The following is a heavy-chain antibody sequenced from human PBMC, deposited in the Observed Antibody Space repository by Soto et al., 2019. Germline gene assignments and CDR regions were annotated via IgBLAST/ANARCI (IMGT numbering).Heavy chain of an antibody. CDR1: GFTFSTFA. Sequence: QVQLVESGGGVVQPGRSLRLSCAASGFTFSTFAMHWVRQAPGKGLEWVAVISYDGSSNYCADSLKGRFSISRDNSKTTLYLQMNSLRAEDTAVYYCARAFYYYDTSGYFKSGLDYWGQGTLVTVSS. J-gene: IGHJ4*02. D-gene: IGHD3-22*01. CDR2: ISYDGSSN. CDR3: ARAFYYYDTSGYFKSGLDY. V-gene: IGHV3-30-3*01.